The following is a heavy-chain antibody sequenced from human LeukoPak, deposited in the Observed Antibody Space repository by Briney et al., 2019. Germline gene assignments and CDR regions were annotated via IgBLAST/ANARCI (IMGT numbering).Heavy chain of an antibody. Sequence: PGGSLRLSCAASGLTFNYYAMHWVRQAPGKGLEYVSAINNNGDSTYYAKSVKGRFTISRDNSKNTLYLQLGSLRTEDMAVYYCVKGRIYGAGSPFDCWGQGTLVTVSS. V-gene: IGHV3-64*01. CDR1: GLTFNYYA. CDR3: VKGRIYGAGSPFDC. CDR2: INNNGDST. J-gene: IGHJ4*02. D-gene: IGHD3-10*01.